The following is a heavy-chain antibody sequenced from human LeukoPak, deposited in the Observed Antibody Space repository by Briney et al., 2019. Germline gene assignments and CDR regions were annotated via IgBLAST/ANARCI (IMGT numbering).Heavy chain of an antibody. J-gene: IGHJ4*02. V-gene: IGHV1-8*01. CDR3: TRGDF. CDR1: GYTFTNFD. CDR2: MTPNNGNA. Sequence: ASVTVSCKASGYTFTNFDINWVRQASGQGLEWVGWMTPNNGNAGFAQKLQGRVTLTRDTSISTAFMELSSLKSEDTGVYYCTRGDFWGQGTPVTVSS.